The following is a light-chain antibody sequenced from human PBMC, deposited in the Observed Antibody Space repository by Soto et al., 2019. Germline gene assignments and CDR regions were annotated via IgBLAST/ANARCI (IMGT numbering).Light chain of an antibody. CDR3: QQYNDWPQT. Sequence: EVVRKQPPVTLSVSRGERVTLSCRARQSVSSNLAWYQQKPGQAPSLLIYGAFTRATGIPARFSGTGSGTEFTLTISSLQSEDRALYYCQQYNDWPQTFGQGT. J-gene: IGKJ1*01. CDR2: GAF. V-gene: IGKV3-15*01. CDR1: QSVSSN.